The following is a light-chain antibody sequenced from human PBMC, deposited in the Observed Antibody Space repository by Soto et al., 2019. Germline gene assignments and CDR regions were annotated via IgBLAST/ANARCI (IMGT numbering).Light chain of an antibody. CDR1: QGISSY. CDR2: AAS. J-gene: IGKJ3*01. Sequence: DIQLTQSPSFLSASVGDRVTITCRASQGISSYLAWYQQKPGKAPKLLIYAASTLQSGVPSRFSGSGSGTEFTLTISSLQPEDFATYYCQQLTSSPLFTFGPGTKVDIK. V-gene: IGKV1-9*01. CDR3: QQLTSSPLFT.